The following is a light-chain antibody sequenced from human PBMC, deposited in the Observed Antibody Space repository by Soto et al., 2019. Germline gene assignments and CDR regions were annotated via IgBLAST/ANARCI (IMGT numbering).Light chain of an antibody. Sequence: EIVMTQSPATLSVSRGERATLSCRASQSVSTNLAWYQQKPGQAPRLLIYGASTRATGIPARFSGSGSGTEFTLTISSLQSEDFAVYYCQQYNNWCTFGQGTKVEIK. J-gene: IGKJ1*01. V-gene: IGKV3-15*01. CDR2: GAS. CDR3: QQYNNWCT. CDR1: QSVSTN.